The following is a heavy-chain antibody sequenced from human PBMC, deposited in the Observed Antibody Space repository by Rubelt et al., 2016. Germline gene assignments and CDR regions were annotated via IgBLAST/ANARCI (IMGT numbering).Heavy chain of an antibody. V-gene: IGHV1-46*01. CDR2: INPTDGGT. J-gene: IGHJ3*02. Sequence: QVQLVQSGAEVKKPGASVKVSCKASGYTFTSYYMHWVRQAPGQGLEWMGIINPTDGGTSYVQKCQGRVTMTRDTSTSTVYMELSSLRSDDTAVYYCARELNDFDIWGQGTMVTVSS. CDR3: ARELNDFDI. CDR1: GYTFTSYY.